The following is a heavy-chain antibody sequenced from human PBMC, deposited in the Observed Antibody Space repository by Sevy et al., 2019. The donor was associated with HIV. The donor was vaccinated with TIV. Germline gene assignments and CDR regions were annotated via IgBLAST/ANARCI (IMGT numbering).Heavy chain of an antibody. CDR2: ISGSGGST. D-gene: IGHD2-8*02. V-gene: IGHV3-23*01. J-gene: IGHJ4*02. CDR3: AILGSRPTFYDY. Sequence: GGYLRLSCAASGFTFSSYAMSCVRQAPGKGLEWVSAISGSGGSTYYADSVKGRFTISRDNSKNTLYLQMNSLRPEDTAVYYCAILGSRPTFYDYWGQGTPVTVSS. CDR1: GFTFSSYA.